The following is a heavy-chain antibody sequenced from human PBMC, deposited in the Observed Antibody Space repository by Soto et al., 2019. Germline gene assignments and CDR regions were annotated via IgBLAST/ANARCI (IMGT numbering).Heavy chain of an antibody. CDR1: GFTFSSYS. Sequence: GGSLRLSCAASGFTFSSYSMNWVRQAPGKGLEWVSTISSSSSYIYYADSVKGRFTISRDNAKNSLYLQMNSLRAEDTAVYYCATVAVAGTVDYWGQGTLVTVSS. CDR3: ATVAVAGTVDY. J-gene: IGHJ4*02. D-gene: IGHD6-19*01. CDR2: ISSSSSYI. V-gene: IGHV3-21*01.